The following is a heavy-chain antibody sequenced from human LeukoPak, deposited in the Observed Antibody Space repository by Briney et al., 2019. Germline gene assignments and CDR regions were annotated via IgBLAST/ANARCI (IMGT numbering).Heavy chain of an antibody. Sequence: ASVKVSCKPSGYTYTGYYMHWVRQAPGQGLEWMGRINPNSGGTNYAQKFQGRVTMTRDTSISTAYMELSRLRADDTAVYYCARDTYYYDSSGFADWGQGTLVTVSS. CDR1: GYTYTGYY. CDR3: ARDTYYYDSSGFAD. V-gene: IGHV1-2*06. J-gene: IGHJ4*02. CDR2: INPNSGGT. D-gene: IGHD3-22*01.